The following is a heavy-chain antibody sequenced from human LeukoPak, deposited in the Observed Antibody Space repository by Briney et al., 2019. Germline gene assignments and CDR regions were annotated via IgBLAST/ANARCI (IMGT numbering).Heavy chain of an antibody. CDR2: INHSGST. V-gene: IGHV4-39*07. CDR1: GGSISSSSYY. J-gene: IGHJ4*02. D-gene: IGHD2-2*01. Sequence: PSETLSLTCTVSGGSISSSSYYWGWIRQPPGKGLEWIGEINHSGSTNYNPSLKSRVTISVDTSKNQFSLKLSSVTAADTAVYYCARFSNHGRYHIVVVPVWGQGTLVTVSS. CDR3: ARFSNHGRYHIVVVPV.